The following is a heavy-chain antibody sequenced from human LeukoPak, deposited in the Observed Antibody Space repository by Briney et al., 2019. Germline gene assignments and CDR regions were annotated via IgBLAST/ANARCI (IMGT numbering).Heavy chain of an antibody. CDR2: NYYSGST. J-gene: IGHJ4*02. CDR1: GGSISSNNCY. Sequence: SETLSLTRTVYGGSISSNNCYWIWIRQPPGKGLEWIGSNYYSGSTYYNPSLKSRITISADTTKNQFSLTLRSVTAAATAVYYCECVDTAMVTFDFWGQGTLVTVSS. D-gene: IGHD5-18*01. CDR3: ECVDTAMVTFDF. V-gene: IGHV4-39*01.